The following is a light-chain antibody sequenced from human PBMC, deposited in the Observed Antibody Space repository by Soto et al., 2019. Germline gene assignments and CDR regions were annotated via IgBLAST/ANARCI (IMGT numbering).Light chain of an antibody. J-gene: IGKJ3*01. CDR1: QSLLHSDGYNY. Sequence: DIVMTQSPLSLPVTPGEPASISCRSSQSLLHSDGYNYLDWFLQKPGQSPQLLIYLVSNRASGVPDRFPGSESGADVTLNITRVEAKEVGVYYCLRALDTAFTFG. V-gene: IGKV2-28*01. CDR2: LVS. CDR3: LRALDTAFT.